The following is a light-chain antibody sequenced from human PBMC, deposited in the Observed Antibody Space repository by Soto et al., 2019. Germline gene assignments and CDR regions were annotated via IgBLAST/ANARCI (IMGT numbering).Light chain of an antibody. V-gene: IGKV1-27*01. Sequence: DIQCTQYPSSLSASVGDRVTITCRASQGIRNYVEGYQQPPGKVNQLLIYAASNLQSGVPSRFSGSGSGTDFTLTISSLQPEDVATYYCQKYNSAPFTFGQGTRLEI. CDR1: QGIRNY. CDR3: QKYNSAPFT. J-gene: IGKJ5*01. CDR2: AAS.